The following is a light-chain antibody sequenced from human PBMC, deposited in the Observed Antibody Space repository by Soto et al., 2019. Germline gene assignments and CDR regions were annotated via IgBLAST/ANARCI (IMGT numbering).Light chain of an antibody. CDR3: QQYGSSRDT. CDR2: GAS. Sequence: EIVLTQSPGTLSLSPGERAALSCRASQSVSSSYLAWYQQKPGQAHRLLIYGASSRATGIPDRFSGSGSGTDFTLTISRLEPEDFAVYYCQQYGSSRDTVGKGIRLGIK. CDR1: QSVSSSY. J-gene: IGKJ5*01. V-gene: IGKV3-20*01.